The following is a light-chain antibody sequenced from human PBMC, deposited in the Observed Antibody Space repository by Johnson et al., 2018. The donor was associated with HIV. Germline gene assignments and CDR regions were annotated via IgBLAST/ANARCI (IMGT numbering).Light chain of an antibody. Sequence: QSVLTQPTSVSAAPGQKVTISCSGSYSNIGNNYVSWYQQVPGAAPKLLIYKNDKRPSGIPDRFSGSKSGTSATLSITGLQTGDEADYYCGTWDNSLGAHYVFGIGTKVTVL. CDR1: YSNIGNNY. CDR3: GTWDNSLGAHYV. J-gene: IGLJ1*01. V-gene: IGLV1-51*02. CDR2: KND.